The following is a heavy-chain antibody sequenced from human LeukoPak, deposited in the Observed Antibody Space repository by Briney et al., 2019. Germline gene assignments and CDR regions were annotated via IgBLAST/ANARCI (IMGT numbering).Heavy chain of an antibody. D-gene: IGHD6-6*01. J-gene: IGHJ4*02. Sequence: TSVKVSCKASGYTFTSYYMHWVRQAPGQGLEWMGWINPNSGGTNYAQKFQGRVTMTRDTSISTAYMELSRLRSDDTAVYYCARETSSRYFDFWGQGTLLTVSS. V-gene: IGHV1-2*02. CDR2: INPNSGGT. CDR1: GYTFTSYY. CDR3: ARETSSRYFDF.